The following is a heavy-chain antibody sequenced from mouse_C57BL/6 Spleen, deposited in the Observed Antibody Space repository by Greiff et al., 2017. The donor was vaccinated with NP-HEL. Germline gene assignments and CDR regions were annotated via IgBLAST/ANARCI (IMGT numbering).Heavy chain of an antibody. CDR1: GYTFTDYY. V-gene: IGHV1-26*01. Sequence: EVQLQQSGPELVKPGASVKMSCKASGYTFTDYYMNWVKQSHGKSLEWIGDINPNTGGTSYNQKFKGKATLTVDKSSSTACMVLRSQTSEDSVVYCSGREEDKGAYWGQGTLVTVAA. CDR3: GREEDKGAY. CDR2: INPNTGGT. J-gene: IGHJ3*01.